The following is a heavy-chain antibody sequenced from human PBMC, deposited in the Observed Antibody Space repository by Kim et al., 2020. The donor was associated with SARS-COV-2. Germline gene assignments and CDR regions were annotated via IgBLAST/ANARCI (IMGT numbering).Heavy chain of an antibody. CDR1: GYTFSSYY. V-gene: IGHV1-46*01. CDR3: ARRVTGTTGGMDV. Sequence: ASVKVSCKASGYTFSSYYMHWVRQAPGQGLEWMGIINPSGGSTSYAQRFQGRVTMTSDTSTSTVYMELSRLRSEDTAVYYCARRVTGTTGGMDVWGQGTT. D-gene: IGHD1-7*01. J-gene: IGHJ6*02. CDR2: INPSGGST.